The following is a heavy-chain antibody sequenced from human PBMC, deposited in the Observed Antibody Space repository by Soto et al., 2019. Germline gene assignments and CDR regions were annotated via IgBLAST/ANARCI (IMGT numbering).Heavy chain of an antibody. V-gene: IGHV4-34*01. J-gene: IGHJ4*02. D-gene: IGHD5-18*01. CDR1: GGSFSGYY. CDR2: INHSGST. Sequence: SETLSLTCAVYGGSFSGYYWSWIRQPPGKGLEWIGEINHSGSTNYNPSLKSRVTISVDTSKNQFSLKLSSVTAADTAVYYCAAHVDTAMVIFDYWGQGTLVTVSS. CDR3: AAHVDTAMVIFDY.